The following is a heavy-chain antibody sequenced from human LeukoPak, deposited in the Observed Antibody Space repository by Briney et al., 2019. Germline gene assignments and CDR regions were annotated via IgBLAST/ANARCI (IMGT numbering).Heavy chain of an antibody. J-gene: IGHJ4*02. V-gene: IGHV4-38-2*02. Sequence: SETLSLTCTVSGYSISSGYYWGWIRQPPGKGLEWIGSIYHSGSTNYNPSLKSRVTISVDKSKNQFSLKLSSVTAADTAVYYCAFERSGSYYYWGQGTLVTVSS. CDR3: AFERSGSYYY. CDR2: IYHSGST. D-gene: IGHD3-10*01. CDR1: GYSISSGYY.